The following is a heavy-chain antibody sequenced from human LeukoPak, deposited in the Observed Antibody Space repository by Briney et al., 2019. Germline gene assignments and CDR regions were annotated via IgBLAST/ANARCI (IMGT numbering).Heavy chain of an antibody. CDR2: IYYSGST. V-gene: IGHV4-39*07. J-gene: IGHJ5*02. CDR1: GGSISSGSYY. D-gene: IGHD3-22*01. CDR3: ARDLTAYYYDSSGYP. Sequence: SETLSLTCTVSGGSISSGSYYWGWFRQPPGKGLEWIGSIYYSGSTDYNSSLKSRVTISVDTSKNQFSLKLTSVTAADTAVYYCARDLTAYYYDSSGYPWGQGTLVTVSS.